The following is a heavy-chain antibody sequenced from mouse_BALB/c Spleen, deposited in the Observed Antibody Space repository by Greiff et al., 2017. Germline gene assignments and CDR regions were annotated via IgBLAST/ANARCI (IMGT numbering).Heavy chain of an antibody. D-gene: IGHD2-3*01. J-gene: IGHJ4*01. CDR3: ARAEIYDGYYAAMDY. Sequence: VQLQESGPGLVAPSQSLSIPCTVLGFSLPGDGVNGGRKPPGMGLEWLGMILGDGCTDYNSALISRLSIRKDNSKSQVFLKMNTLQTDNTARYYCARAEIYDGYYAAMDYWGQGTSVTVSS. CDR2: ILGDGCT. V-gene: IGHV2-6-7*01. CDR1: GFSLPGDG.